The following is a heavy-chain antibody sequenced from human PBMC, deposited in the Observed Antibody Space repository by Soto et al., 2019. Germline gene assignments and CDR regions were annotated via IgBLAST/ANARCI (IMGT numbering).Heavy chain of an antibody. J-gene: IGHJ4*02. CDR3: AKDLIDYSNSYFDY. CDR1: GFSFSNYA. Sequence: GGSLRLSCATSGFSFSNYAMSWVRQAPGKGLEWVAAITSDGYTYYVDSLKGRFTISRDNSKNALYLQMNSLRAEDTAVYYCAKDLIDYSNSYFDYWGQGTLVTVSS. D-gene: IGHD4-4*01. V-gene: IGHV3-23*01. CDR2: ITSDGYT.